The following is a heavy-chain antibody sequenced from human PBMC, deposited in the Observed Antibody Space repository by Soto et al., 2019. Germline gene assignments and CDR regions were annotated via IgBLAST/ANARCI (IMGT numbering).Heavy chain of an antibody. D-gene: IGHD3-10*01. Sequence: GASVKVSCKASGYTLTGYYMHWVRQAPGQGLEWMGWINPNSGGTNYAQKFQGWVTMTRDTSISTAYMELSRLRSDDTAVYYCARSTVLLWFGELLIDAFDIWGQGTMVTVSS. CDR2: INPNSGGT. J-gene: IGHJ3*02. V-gene: IGHV1-2*04. CDR1: GYTLTGYY. CDR3: ARSTVLLWFGELLIDAFDI.